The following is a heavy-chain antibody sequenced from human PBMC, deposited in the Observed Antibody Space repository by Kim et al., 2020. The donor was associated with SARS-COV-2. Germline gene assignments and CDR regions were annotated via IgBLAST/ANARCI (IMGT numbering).Heavy chain of an antibody. CDR2: ISSSGGST. Sequence: GGSLRLSCSASGFTFSSYAMHWVRQAPGKGLEYVSAISSSGGSTYYADSVKGRFTISRDNSKNTLYLQMSSLRAEDTAVYYCVSPDSGYGRKGYDRGVYWGEGTLGTVSS. CDR1: GFTFSSYA. D-gene: IGHD5-12*01. J-gene: IGHJ4*02. CDR3: VSPDSGYGRKGYDRGVY. V-gene: IGHV3-64D*06.